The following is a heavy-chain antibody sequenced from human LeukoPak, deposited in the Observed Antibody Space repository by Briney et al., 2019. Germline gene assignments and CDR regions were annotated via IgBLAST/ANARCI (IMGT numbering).Heavy chain of an antibody. Sequence: GGSLRLSCAASGFTFSTYAVNWVRQAPGNGLEWVSAITGSGGATHCADSVKGRFTISRDNSKNTLYLQMSSLRAEDTAVYYCAKESIVATIRLGYFDYWGQGTLVTVSS. V-gene: IGHV3-23*01. CDR3: AKESIVATIRLGYFDY. J-gene: IGHJ4*02. D-gene: IGHD5-12*01. CDR2: ITGSGGAT. CDR1: GFTFSTYA.